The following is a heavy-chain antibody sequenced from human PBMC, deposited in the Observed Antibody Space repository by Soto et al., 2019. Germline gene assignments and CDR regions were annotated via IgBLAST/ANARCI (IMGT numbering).Heavy chain of an antibody. D-gene: IGHD4-17*01. Sequence: ASVKVSCKASGYTFTGYYMHWVRQAPGQGLEWMGWINPNSGGTNYAQKFQGRVTMTRDTSISTAYMELSRLRSDDTAVYYCARDLDFETTVVTRNYYYYYGMDVWGQGTTVTVSS. CDR1: GYTFTGYY. J-gene: IGHJ6*02. CDR2: INPNSGGT. CDR3: ARDLDFETTVVTRNYYYYYGMDV. V-gene: IGHV1-2*02.